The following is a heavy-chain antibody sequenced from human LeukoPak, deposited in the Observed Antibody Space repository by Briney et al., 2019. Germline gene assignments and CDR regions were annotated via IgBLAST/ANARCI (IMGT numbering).Heavy chain of an antibody. CDR1: GGSIISSNYY. V-gene: IGHV4-39*01. CDR2: IYYSGST. D-gene: IGHD5-12*01. CDR3: ARRKMVATIDY. Sequence: TSETLSLTCTVSGGSIISSNYYWGWIRQPPGKGLEWIGSIYYSGSTYYNPSLKSRVTISVDTSKNQFSLKLSSVTAADTAVYYCARRKMVATIDYWGQGTQVTVSS. J-gene: IGHJ4*02.